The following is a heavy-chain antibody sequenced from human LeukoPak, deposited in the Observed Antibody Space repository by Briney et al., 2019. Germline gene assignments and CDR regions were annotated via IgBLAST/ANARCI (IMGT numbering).Heavy chain of an antibody. CDR3: ARVAFYGAIPDDI. V-gene: IGHV4-59*11. Sequence: PSETLSLTCTVSGGSISSHYWSWIRQPPGKGLEWIAYIYHTGSTNYNPSLKSRVTISVDTSKNQFSLKLSSVTAADTAVYYCARVAFYGAIPDDIWGQGTMVTVSS. J-gene: IGHJ3*02. D-gene: IGHD2-21*01. CDR1: GGSISSHY. CDR2: IYHTGST.